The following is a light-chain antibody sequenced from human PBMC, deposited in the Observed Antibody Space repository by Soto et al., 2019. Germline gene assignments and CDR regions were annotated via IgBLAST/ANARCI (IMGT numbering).Light chain of an antibody. Sequence: EIVLTQSPATLSLSPGERATLSCRASQSLSSYLAWYQQKPGQAPRLLIYDASNRATGIPARFSGSGSGTDFTLSISSLEPEDFAVSYCQQRSNWLTFGGGTKVDIK. CDR2: DAS. V-gene: IGKV3-11*01. CDR3: QQRSNWLT. CDR1: QSLSSY. J-gene: IGKJ4*01.